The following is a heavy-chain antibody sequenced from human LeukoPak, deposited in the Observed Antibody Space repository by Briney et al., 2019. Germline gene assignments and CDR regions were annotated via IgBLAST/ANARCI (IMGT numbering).Heavy chain of an antibody. V-gene: IGHV3-23*01. J-gene: IGHJ4*02. CDR2: ISGSGGST. CDR1: GFTFSSYA. D-gene: IGHD4-17*01. CDR3: ARHSTTGTYDY. Sequence: HPGGSLRLSCAASGFTFSSYAMSWVRQAPGKGLEWVSAISGSGGSTYYADSVKGRFTISRDNAKNSLYLQMNSLRAEGTAVYYCARHSTTGTYDYWGQGTLVTVSS.